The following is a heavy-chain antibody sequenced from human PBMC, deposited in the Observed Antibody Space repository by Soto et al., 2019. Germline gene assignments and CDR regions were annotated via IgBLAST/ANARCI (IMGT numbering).Heavy chain of an antibody. J-gene: IGHJ4*02. CDR1: GFAFSNYE. Sequence: PGGSLRLSCAASGFAFSNYEMNWVRQSPQRGLEYIGEIFHDGTANYYPSFERRVAISVDTSKNQFSLKLTSVTAADTAIYFCARLVYDTRLNYMYFDFWGQGTLVTVSS. V-gene: IGHV4-34*12. D-gene: IGHD3-10*01. CDR2: IFHDGTA. CDR3: ARLVYDTRLNYMYFDF.